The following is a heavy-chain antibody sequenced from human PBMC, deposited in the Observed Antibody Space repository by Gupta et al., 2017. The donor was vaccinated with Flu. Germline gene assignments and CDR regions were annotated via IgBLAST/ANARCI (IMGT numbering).Heavy chain of an antibody. D-gene: IGHD2-2*02. J-gene: IGHJ5*02. Sequence: QVQLVQSGAEVKKPGASVKVSCKASGYTFTGYYMHWVRQAPGQGLEWMGWINPNSGGTNYAQKFQGRVTMTRDTSISTAYMELSRLRSDDTAVYYCARDSCGSSCDIEREWWFDPWGQGTLVTVSS. V-gene: IGHV1-2*02. CDR1: GYTFTGYY. CDR2: INPNSGGT. CDR3: ARDSCGSSCDIEREWWFDP.